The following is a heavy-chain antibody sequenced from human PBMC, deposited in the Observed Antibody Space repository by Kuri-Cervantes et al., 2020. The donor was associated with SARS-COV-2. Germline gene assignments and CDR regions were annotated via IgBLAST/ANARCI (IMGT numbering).Heavy chain of an antibody. CDR1: GFTFSSYW. V-gene: IGHV3-74*01. D-gene: IGHD3-3*01. CDR2: INNDGSST. CDR3: ARHDSLKS. J-gene: IGHJ5*02. Sequence: GGSLRLSCAASGFTFSSYWMHWVRQAPGMGLVWASRINNDGSSTSYADFVKGRVTISRDNAKNTAYLQIHSLRADDTAVYYCARHDSLKSWGQGTLVTVSS.